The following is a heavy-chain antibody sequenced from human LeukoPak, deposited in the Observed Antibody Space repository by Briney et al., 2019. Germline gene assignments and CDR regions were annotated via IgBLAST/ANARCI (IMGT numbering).Heavy chain of an antibody. CDR2: IYYSGIT. Sequence: SETLSLTCTVSGGSISSDYWSWIRQPPGRGLEWIGYIYYSGITNYNPSLKSRVTISVDTSKNQFSLKLSSVTAADTAVYYCARLHYDSSGYYYFDYWGQGTLVTVSS. CDR3: ARLHYDSSGYYYFDY. D-gene: IGHD3-22*01. V-gene: IGHV4-59*08. J-gene: IGHJ4*02. CDR1: GGSISSDY.